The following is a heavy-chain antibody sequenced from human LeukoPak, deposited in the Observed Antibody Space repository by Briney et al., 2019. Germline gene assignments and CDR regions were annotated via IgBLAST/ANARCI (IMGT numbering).Heavy chain of an antibody. CDR1: GFTFSSYG. CDR3: AKDLTSSSPQ. J-gene: IGHJ4*02. Sequence: PGRSLRLSRAASGFTFSSYGMHWVRQAPGKGLEWVAVISYDGSNKYYADSVKGRFTISRDNSKNTLYLQMNSLRAEDTAVYYCAKDLTSSSPQWGQGTLVTVSS. D-gene: IGHD6-6*01. V-gene: IGHV3-30*18. CDR2: ISYDGSNK.